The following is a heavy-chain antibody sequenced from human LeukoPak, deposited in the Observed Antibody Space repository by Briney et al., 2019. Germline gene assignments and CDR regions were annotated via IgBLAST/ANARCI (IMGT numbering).Heavy chain of an antibody. J-gene: IGHJ4*02. V-gene: IGHV3-23*01. Sequence: LEWVSAISGSGSSTYYAASVKGRFTISRDSSKNTLYLQMNSLRAEDTAVYYCANPPAGYWGQGTLVTVSS. D-gene: IGHD6-13*01. CDR3: ANPPAGY. CDR2: ISGSGSST.